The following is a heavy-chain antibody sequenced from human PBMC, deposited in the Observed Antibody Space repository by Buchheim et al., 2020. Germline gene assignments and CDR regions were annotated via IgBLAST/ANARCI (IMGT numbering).Heavy chain of an antibody. CDR3: AGSRE. V-gene: IGHV3-48*01. CDR1: GFTFSSYS. CDR2: ITSTSGTI. Sequence: EVQLVESGGGLVQPGGFLRLSCGASGFTFSSYSMNWVRQAPGKGLEWVSYITSTSGTIYYADSVQGRFTISRDNAKNTLYLQMNSLRAEDTAIYYCAGSREWGQGTT. J-gene: IGHJ6*02. D-gene: IGHD1-26*01.